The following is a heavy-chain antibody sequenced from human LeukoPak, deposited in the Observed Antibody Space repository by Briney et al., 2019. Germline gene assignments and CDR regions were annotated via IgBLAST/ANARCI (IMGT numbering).Heavy chain of an antibody. J-gene: IGHJ4*02. D-gene: IGHD6-19*01. CDR3: ASLYSSGWYDYFDY. CDR1: GFTFSDYY. Sequence: KPGGSLRLSCAASGFTFSDYYMSWVRQAPGKGLEWVSYISSSGSTIYYADSVKGRFTISRDNAKNSLYLQMNSLRAEDTAVYYCASLYSSGWYDYFDYWGQGTLVTVSS. V-gene: IGHV3-11*01. CDR2: ISSSGSTI.